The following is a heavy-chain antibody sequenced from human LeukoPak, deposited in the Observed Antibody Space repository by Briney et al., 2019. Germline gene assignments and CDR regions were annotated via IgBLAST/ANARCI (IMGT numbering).Heavy chain of an antibody. D-gene: IGHD1-7*01. CDR1: GYTFTRYG. CDR3: ARGYMGTIDY. Sequence: ASVKVSCKASGYTFTRYGISWVRQAPGQGLEWMGWISAYKDNTNYAQKFQDRVIMTADTSTSTAYMDLRSPRSDDTAVYYCARGYMGTIDYWGQGTLVIVSS. V-gene: IGHV1-18*01. CDR2: ISAYKDNT. J-gene: IGHJ4*02.